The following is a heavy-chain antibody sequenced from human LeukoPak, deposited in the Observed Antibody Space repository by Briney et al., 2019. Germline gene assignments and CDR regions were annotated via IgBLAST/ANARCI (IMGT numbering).Heavy chain of an antibody. V-gene: IGHV3-30*02. CDR2: IRYDGSNK. CDR3: AKEPSYAWFGVDY. D-gene: IGHD3-10*01. J-gene: IGHJ4*02. Sequence: GGSLRLSCAACGFTFSSYVMHWVRQAPGKGLEWMAFIRYDGSNKYYADSVKGRFTISRDNSKNTLYLQMNSLRAEDTAVYYCAKEPSYAWFGVDYWGQGNLVTVSS. CDR1: GFTFSSYV.